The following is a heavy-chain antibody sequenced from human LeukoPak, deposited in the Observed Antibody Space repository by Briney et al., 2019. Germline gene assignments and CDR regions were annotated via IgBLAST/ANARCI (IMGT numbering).Heavy chain of an antibody. Sequence: SETLSLTCTVSGDSISSYYWTWIRQPPVKGLEWIGYIYYSGSTNYNPSLKSRVTISVDMSKNQFSLKLTSVTAADTAVYYCARDRTGWLAPDYWGQGILVTVSS. D-gene: IGHD6-19*01. CDR1: GDSISSYY. CDR3: ARDRTGWLAPDY. CDR2: IYYSGST. V-gene: IGHV4-59*01. J-gene: IGHJ4*02.